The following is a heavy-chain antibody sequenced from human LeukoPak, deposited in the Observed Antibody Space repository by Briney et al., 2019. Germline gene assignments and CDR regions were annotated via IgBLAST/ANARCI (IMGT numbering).Heavy chain of an antibody. J-gene: IGHJ3*02. D-gene: IGHD3-22*01. Sequence: PGGSLRLSCAASGFTFSSYAMSRVRQAPGKGLEWVSAISGSGGSTYYADSVKGRFTISRDNSKNTLYLQMNSLRAEDTAVYYCAKGRYYYDSSDAFDIWGQGTMVTVSS. V-gene: IGHV3-23*01. CDR1: GFTFSSYA. CDR3: AKGRYYYDSSDAFDI. CDR2: ISGSGGST.